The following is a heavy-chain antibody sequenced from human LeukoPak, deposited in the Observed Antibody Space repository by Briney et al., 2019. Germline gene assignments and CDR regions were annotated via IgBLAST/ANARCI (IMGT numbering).Heavy chain of an antibody. CDR2: ISYDGSNK. D-gene: IGHD3-3*01. J-gene: IGHJ4*02. CDR1: GFTFSNAW. V-gene: IGHV3-30*18. CDR3: AKSNYDFWSGYYGF. Sequence: PGGSLRLSCAASGFTFSNAWMSWVRQAPGKGLEWVAVISYDGSNKYYADSVKGRFTISRDNSKNTLYLQMNSLRAEDTAVYYCAKSNYDFWSGYYGFWGQGTLVTVSS.